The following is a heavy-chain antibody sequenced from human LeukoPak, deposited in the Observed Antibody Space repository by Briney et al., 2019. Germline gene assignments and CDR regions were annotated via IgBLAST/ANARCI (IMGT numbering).Heavy chain of an antibody. V-gene: IGHV4-59*08. CDR1: GGSISSYY. D-gene: IGHD1-26*01. J-gene: IGHJ4*02. CDR2: IYYSGST. Sequence: PSETLSLTCTVSGGSISSYYWSWIRQPPGKGLEWIGYIYYSGSTNYNPSLKSRVTISLDTSKNQFSLKLSSVTAADTAVYYCARSSSGSYYGSFDYWGQGTLVTVSS. CDR3: ARSSSGSYYGSFDY.